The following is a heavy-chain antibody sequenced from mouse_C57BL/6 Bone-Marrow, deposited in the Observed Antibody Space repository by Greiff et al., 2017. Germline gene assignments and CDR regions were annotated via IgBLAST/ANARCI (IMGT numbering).Heavy chain of an antibody. J-gene: IGHJ2*01. D-gene: IGHD2-4*01. CDR3: ARGDYDDYFDY. V-gene: IGHV5-4*01. Sequence: EVQLVESGGGLVKPGGSLKLSCAASGFTFSSYAMSWVRQTPEKRLEWVATISDGGSYTYYPDNVKGRFTIARDNAKNNLYLQMSHLKSEDTAMYYCARGDYDDYFDYWGQGTTLTVSS. CDR2: ISDGGSYT. CDR1: GFTFSSYA.